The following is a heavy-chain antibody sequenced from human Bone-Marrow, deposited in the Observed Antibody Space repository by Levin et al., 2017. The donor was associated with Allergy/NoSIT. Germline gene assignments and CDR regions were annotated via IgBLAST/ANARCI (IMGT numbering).Heavy chain of an antibody. D-gene: IGHD2-2*01. CDR1: GDSLRSYY. CDR2: MYYTGST. J-gene: IGHJ5*02. V-gene: IGHV4-59*01. Sequence: SETLSLTCTVSGDSLRSYYWSWIRQPPGRGLEWIGHMYYTGSTNYSPSLKSRVSISLDMFKNQFSLTLESVTAADTAVYYCARGWRYCTTTTCPIGGNWFGPWGQGSLVTVSS. CDR3: ARGWRYCTTTTCPIGGNWFGP.